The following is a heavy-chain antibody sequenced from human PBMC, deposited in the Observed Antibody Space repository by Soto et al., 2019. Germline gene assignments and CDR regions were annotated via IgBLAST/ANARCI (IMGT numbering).Heavy chain of an antibody. V-gene: IGHV4-34*01. J-gene: IGHJ4*02. CDR3: ARGRVATF. D-gene: IGHD2-15*01. Sequence: QVQLQQWGAGLLKPSETLSLTCAVSGGSFSGYYWSWIRQPPGKGLGWIGEINHSGSTNYNPSLKTRVTISVDTSQNQFSLKLSSVTAADTAVYYCARGRVATFWGQGTLVTVSS. CDR1: GGSFSGYY. CDR2: INHSGST.